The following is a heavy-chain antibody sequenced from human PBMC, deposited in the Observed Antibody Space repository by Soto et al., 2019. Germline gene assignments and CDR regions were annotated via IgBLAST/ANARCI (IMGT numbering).Heavy chain of an antibody. CDR3: TRDSGRFVSDY. D-gene: IGHD3-10*01. CDR1: GGSISSFY. CDR2: IYTSGNT. V-gene: IGHV4-4*07. J-gene: IGHJ4*02. Sequence: SETLSLTCTVSGGSISSFYWSWIRQPAGKGLEWIGRIYTSGNTNYNPSLKSRVTMSVDTSKNQLSLRLSSVTAADTAMYYCTRDSGRFVSDYWGQGTLVTVSS.